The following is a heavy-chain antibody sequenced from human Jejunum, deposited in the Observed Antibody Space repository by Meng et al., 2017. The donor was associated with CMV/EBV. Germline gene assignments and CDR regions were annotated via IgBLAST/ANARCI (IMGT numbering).Heavy chain of an antibody. CDR3: AKESGQYQMLSYYGLDV. J-gene: IGHJ6*02. CDR1: FTSYA. Sequence: FTSYAMTWVSQAPGKGLEWVSVISRSGGDTNYADSVKGRFTISRDNSKSTLYLEMSSLRAEDTAIYYCAKESGQYQMLSYYGLDVWGQGTTVTVSS. V-gene: IGHV3-23*01. D-gene: IGHD2-2*01. CDR2: ISRSGGDT.